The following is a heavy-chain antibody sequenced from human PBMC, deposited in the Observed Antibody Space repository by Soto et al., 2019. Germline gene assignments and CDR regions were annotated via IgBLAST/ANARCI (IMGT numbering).Heavy chain of an antibody. CDR2: ISSSSSTI. J-gene: IGHJ6*02. Sequence: WGSLRLSCAASGFTFSSYSMNWFRQAPGKGLEWVSYISSSSSTIYYADSVKGRFTISRDNAKNSLYLQMNSLRDEDTAVYYCARDLWGDGYDYYYYYGMDVWGQGTTVTVSS. CDR3: ARDLWGDGYDYYYYYGMDV. CDR1: GFTFSSYS. D-gene: IGHD5-12*01. V-gene: IGHV3-48*02.